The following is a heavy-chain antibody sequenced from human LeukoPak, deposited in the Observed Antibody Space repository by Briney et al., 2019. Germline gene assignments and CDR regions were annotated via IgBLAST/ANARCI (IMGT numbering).Heavy chain of an antibody. CDR1: GYSISSGYY. V-gene: IGHV4-38-2*02. CDR3: ASAAGRGIDY. Sequence: SETLSLTCTVSGYSISSGYYWGWIRQPPGKGLEWIGCIYHSGSTYYNPPLKSRVTISVDTSKNQFSLKLSSVTAADTAVYYCASAAGRGIDYWGQGTLVTVCS. D-gene: IGHD6-13*01. CDR2: IYHSGST. J-gene: IGHJ4*02.